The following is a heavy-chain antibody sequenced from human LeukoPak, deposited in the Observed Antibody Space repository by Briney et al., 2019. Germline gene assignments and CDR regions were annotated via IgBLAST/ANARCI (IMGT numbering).Heavy chain of an antibody. J-gene: IGHJ4*02. Sequence: PSETLSLTCTVSGHSITSDHYWAWVRQPPGKGLEWIGRIYTSGSTNYNPSLKSRVTMSVDTSKNQFSLKLSSVTAADTAVYYCARSDYDFWSGYLDYWGQGTLVTVSS. CDR3: ARSDYDFWSGYLDY. CDR1: GHSITSDHY. D-gene: IGHD3-3*01. V-gene: IGHV4-38-2*02. CDR2: IYTSGST.